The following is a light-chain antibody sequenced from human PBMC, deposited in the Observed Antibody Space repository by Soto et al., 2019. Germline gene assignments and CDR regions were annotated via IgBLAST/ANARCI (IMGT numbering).Light chain of an antibody. J-gene: IGLJ2*01. Sequence: QSVLTQPPSASGTPGHWFTISCSGSSSNIGSHYVYWFQHLPGTAPKLLIYRNNQRPSGVPVRFSGSKSGTSASLAISGLRSEDEADYYCASWDDSLNGVLFGGGTKLTVL. CDR3: ASWDDSLNGVL. CDR1: SSNIGSHY. V-gene: IGLV1-47*01. CDR2: RNN.